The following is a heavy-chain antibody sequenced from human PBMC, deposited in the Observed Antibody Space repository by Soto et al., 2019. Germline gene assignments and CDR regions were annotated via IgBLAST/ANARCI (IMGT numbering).Heavy chain of an antibody. CDR1: GGSISNYY. D-gene: IGHD3-3*01. J-gene: IGHJ4*02. CDR2: IYYSGST. V-gene: IGHV4-59*01. CDR3: ARVLETTVSGVVIVRGN. Sequence: QVQLQESGPGLVKPSETLSLTCTVSGGSISNYYWSWIRQPPGKGLEWIGYIYYSGSTNYNPSLKGRVSMSVDTSKSQVTVKLSSVTAADTAVYYCARVLETTVSGVVIVRGNWGRGTLVTVSS.